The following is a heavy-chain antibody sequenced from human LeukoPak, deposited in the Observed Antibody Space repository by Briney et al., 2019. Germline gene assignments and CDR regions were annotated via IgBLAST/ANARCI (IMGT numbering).Heavy chain of an antibody. CDR2: ISRSGGST. J-gene: IGHJ4*02. CDR1: GFTFNNYA. V-gene: IGHV3-23*01. Sequence: GGSLRLSCAASGFTFNNYAMTWVRQASGKGLEWVSAISRSGGSTYYADSVKGRFTISKDNSKTTLYLQMNSLRAEDTAVYYCAKEGDYYNSIVPNYWGQGALVTVSS. CDR3: AKEGDYYNSIVPNY. D-gene: IGHD3-22*01.